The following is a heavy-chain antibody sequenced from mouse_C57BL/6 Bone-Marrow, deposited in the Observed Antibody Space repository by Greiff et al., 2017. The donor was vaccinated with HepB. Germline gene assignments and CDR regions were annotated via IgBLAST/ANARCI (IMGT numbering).Heavy chain of an antibody. J-gene: IGHJ4*01. CDR2: INPYNGGT. CDR3: ARSGSYYGSSYDYAMDY. D-gene: IGHD1-1*01. Sequence: EVKLMESGPVLVKPGASVKMSCKASGYTFTDYYMNWVKQSHGKSLEWIGVINPYNGGTSYNQKFKGKATLTVDKSSSTAYMELNSLTSEDSAVYYCARSGSYYGSSYDYAMDYWGQGTSVTVSS. CDR1: GYTFTDYY. V-gene: IGHV1-19*01.